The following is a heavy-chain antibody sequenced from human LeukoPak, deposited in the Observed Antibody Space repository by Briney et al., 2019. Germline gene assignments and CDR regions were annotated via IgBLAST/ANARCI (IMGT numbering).Heavy chain of an antibody. CDR2: ISSSGSTI. CDR1: GFTFSSYE. CDR3: ARSQQLVHDYYYYYMDV. J-gene: IGHJ6*03. D-gene: IGHD6-13*01. V-gene: IGHV3-48*03. Sequence: GGSLRLSCAASGFTFSSYEMNWVRQAPGKGLERVSYISSSGSTIYYADSVKGRFTISRDNAKNSLYLQVNSLRAEDTAVYYCARSQQLVHDYYYYYMDVWGEGTTVTVSS.